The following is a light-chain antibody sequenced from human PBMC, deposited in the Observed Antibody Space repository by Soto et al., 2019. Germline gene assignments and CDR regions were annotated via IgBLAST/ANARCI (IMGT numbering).Light chain of an antibody. CDR3: QQFKSGTWT. V-gene: IGKV1-5*01. J-gene: IGKJ1*01. CDR1: QNIERW. Sequence: DIQMTQSPSTLSASVGDRVTITCRASQNIERWLAWYQQKPGKAPKLLLYDVSSLESGVPPRFSGSGPGTEFILTINGLQPDDFATYFCQQFKSGTWTFGQGTKVDIK. CDR2: DVS.